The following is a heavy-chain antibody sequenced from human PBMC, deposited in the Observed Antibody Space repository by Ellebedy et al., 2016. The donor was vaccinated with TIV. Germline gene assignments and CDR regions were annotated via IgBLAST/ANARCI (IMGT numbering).Heavy chain of an antibody. CDR1: GYTFTSYA. CDR2: INAGNGNT. CDR3: AREQYDSSGYYYYFDY. V-gene: IGHV1-3*01. Sequence: AASVKVSCKASGYTFTSYAMHWVRQAPGQRLEWMGWINAGNGNTKYSQKFQGRVTITRDTSASTAYMELRSLSSDDTAVYYCAREQYDSSGYYYYFDYWGQGTLVTVSS. J-gene: IGHJ4*02. D-gene: IGHD3-22*01.